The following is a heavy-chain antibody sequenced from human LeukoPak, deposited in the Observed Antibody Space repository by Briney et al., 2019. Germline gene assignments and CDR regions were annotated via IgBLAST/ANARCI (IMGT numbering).Heavy chain of an antibody. D-gene: IGHD3-10*01. Sequence: SGPTLVKPTQTLTLTCTFSGFSLSTSGVGVGWIRQPPGKALEWLALIYWDDDKRYSPSLKSRLTITKDTSKNQVVLTMTNMDPVDTATYYCAHRRLQVRGVIIIPAGFDYWGQGTLVTVSS. V-gene: IGHV2-5*02. CDR2: IYWDDDK. J-gene: IGHJ4*02. CDR3: AHRRLQVRGVIIIPAGFDY. CDR1: GFSLSTSGVG.